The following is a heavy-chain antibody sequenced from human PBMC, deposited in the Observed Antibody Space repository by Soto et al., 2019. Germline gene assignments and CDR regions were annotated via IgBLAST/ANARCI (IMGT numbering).Heavy chain of an antibody. J-gene: IGHJ6*02. CDR2: IYYSGST. CDR1: GGSISSSSYY. D-gene: IGHD6-13*01. V-gene: IGHV4-39*01. CDR3: ASFSSWQYYYYYRLDV. Sequence: SETLSLTCTVSGGSISSSSYYWGWIRQPPGKGLEWIGSIYYSGSTYYNPSLKSRVTISVDTSKNQFSLKLSSVTAADTAVYYCASFSSWQYYYYYRLDVWGQGTTVTVSS.